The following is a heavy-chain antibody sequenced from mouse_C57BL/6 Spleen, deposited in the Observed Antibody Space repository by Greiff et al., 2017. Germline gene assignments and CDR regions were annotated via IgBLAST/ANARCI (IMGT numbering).Heavy chain of an antibody. Sequence: EVKVVESGGGLVKPGGSLKLSCAASGFTFSSYTMSWVRQTPEKRLEWVATISGGGGNTYYPDSVKGRFTISRDTAKNTLYLQMRSLRSEDTALYCGARRYGNSPFDCWGQGTTLTVSS. V-gene: IGHV5-9*01. CDR3: ARRYGNSPFDC. J-gene: IGHJ2*01. CDR2: ISGGGGNT. D-gene: IGHD2-10*02. CDR1: GFTFSSYT.